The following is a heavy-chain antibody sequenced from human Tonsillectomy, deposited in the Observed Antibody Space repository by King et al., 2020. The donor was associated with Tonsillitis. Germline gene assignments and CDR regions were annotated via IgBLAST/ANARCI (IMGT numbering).Heavy chain of an antibody. CDR1: GGSISSYY. D-gene: IGHD3-22*01. CDR2: IYYSGST. J-gene: IGHJ5*02. V-gene: IGHV4-59*01. Sequence: VQLQESGPGLVKPSETLSLTCTVSGGSISSYYWSWIRQPPGKGLEWIGYIYYSGSTNYNPSLKSRVTISVDTSKNQFSLKLSSVTAADTAVYYCARDVLNYDDSSGYYYWFDPWGQGTLVTVSS. CDR3: ARDVLNYDDSSGYYYWFDP.